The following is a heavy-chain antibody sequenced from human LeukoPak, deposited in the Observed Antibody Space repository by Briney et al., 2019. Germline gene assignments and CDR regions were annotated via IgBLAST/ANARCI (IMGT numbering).Heavy chain of an antibody. CDR3: TRDVSGRRLDY. J-gene: IGHJ4*02. CDR2: IRSKAYGGTT. Sequence: GGSLRLSCTASGFTFGDYSMSWVRQAPGKGLEWVGFIRSKAYGGTTEYAASVKGRFTISRDGSKSIAYLQMNSLKTEDTAVYYCTRDVSGRRLDYWGQGTLVTVSS. CDR1: GFTFGDYS. V-gene: IGHV3-49*04. D-gene: IGHD1-26*01.